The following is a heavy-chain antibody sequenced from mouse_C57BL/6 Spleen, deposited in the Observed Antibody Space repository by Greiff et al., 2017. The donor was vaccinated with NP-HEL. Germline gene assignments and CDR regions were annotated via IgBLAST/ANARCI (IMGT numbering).Heavy chain of an antibody. J-gene: IGHJ4*01. CDR1: GFTFSDYY. D-gene: IGHD1-1*01. V-gene: IGHV5-12*01. CDR3: ARRGYYGGMDY. CDR2: ISNGGGST. Sequence: EVQLQESGGGLVQPGGSLKLSCAASGFTFSDYYMYWVRQTPEKRLEWVAYISNGGGSTYYPDTVKGRFTISRDNAKNTLYLQMSRLKSEDTAMYYCARRGYYGGMDYWGQGTSVTVSS.